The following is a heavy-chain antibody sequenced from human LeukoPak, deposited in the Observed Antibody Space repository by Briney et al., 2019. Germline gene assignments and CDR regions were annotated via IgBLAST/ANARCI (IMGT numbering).Heavy chain of an antibody. CDR3: ATDLLVPAASATPAASPGTDY. D-gene: IGHD2-2*01. CDR2: FDPEDGET. CDR1: GYTLTELS. Sequence: GASVKVSCKVSGYTLTELSMHWVRQAPGKGLEWMGGFDPEDGETIYAQKFQGRVTMTEDTSTDTANMELSSLSSKDTAVYYYATDLLVPAASATPAASPGTDYWGQGTLVTVSS. J-gene: IGHJ4*02. V-gene: IGHV1-24*01.